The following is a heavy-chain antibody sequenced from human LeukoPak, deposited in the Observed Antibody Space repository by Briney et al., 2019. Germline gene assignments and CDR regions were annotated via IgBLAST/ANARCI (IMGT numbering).Heavy chain of an antibody. CDR2: ISGSGGST. CDR1: GFTFSSYA. CDR3: AKDPESSSWYYFDY. J-gene: IGHJ4*02. Sequence: GGSLRLSCAAPGFTFSSYAMSWVRQAPGKGLEWVSAISGSGGSTYYADSVKGRFTISRDNSKNTLYLQMNSLRAEDTAVYYCAKDPESSSWYYFDYWGQGTLVTVSS. V-gene: IGHV3-23*01. D-gene: IGHD6-13*01.